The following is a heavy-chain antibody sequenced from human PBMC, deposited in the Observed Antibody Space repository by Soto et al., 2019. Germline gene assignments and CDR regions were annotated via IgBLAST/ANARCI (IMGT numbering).Heavy chain of an antibody. J-gene: IGHJ4*02. D-gene: IGHD3-22*01. Sequence: GGSLRLSCAASGFTFSSYGMHWVRQAPGKGLEWVAVISYDGSNKYYADSVKGRFTISRDNSKNTLYLQMNSLRAEDTAVYYCAKDQGYYYDSSGYWTFDYWGQGTLVTVSS. CDR3: AKDQGYYYDSSGYWTFDY. CDR2: ISYDGSNK. CDR1: GFTFSSYG. V-gene: IGHV3-30*18.